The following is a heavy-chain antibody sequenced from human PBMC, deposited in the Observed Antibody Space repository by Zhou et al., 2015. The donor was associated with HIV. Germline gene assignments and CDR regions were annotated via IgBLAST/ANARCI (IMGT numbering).Heavy chain of an antibody. Sequence: QVQLLQSGAELKKPGSSVKVSCTASGGTFSSYSISWVRQAPGQGLEWLGGIVPVFGTTNYAEKFQARATITADESTSTAYMELSNLRSEDTAIYYCARTKWGSYGDDFWGQGTLVTVSS. V-gene: IGHV1-69*01. CDR1: GGTFSSYS. D-gene: IGHD3-16*01. CDR3: ARTKWGSYGDDF. CDR2: IVPVFGTT. J-gene: IGHJ4*02.